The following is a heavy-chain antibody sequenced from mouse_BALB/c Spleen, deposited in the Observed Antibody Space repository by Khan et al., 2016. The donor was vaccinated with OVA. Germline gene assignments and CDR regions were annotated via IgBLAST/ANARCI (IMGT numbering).Heavy chain of an antibody. CDR2: IFPGTGTT. V-gene: IGHV1S132*01. CDR1: GYTFTSYW. D-gene: IGHD1-1*02. Sequence: QVQLQQSGAELVKPGASVKLSCKTSGYTFTSYWIQWVKQRPGQGLGWIGQIFPGTGTTYYNENFKGKATLTVDTSSSTAYMQVSSLTSEDSAGYFCARGYCGNYEFVYWGQGTLVTVSP. CDR3: ARGYCGNYEFVY. J-gene: IGHJ3*01.